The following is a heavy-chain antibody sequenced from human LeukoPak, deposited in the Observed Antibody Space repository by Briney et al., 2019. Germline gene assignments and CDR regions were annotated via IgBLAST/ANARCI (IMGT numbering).Heavy chain of an antibody. D-gene: IGHD6-19*01. CDR2: ISYDGSNK. Sequence: SGGSLRLSCAASGFTFSSYGMHWVRQAPGKGLEWVAVISYDGSNKYYADSVKGRFTISRDNSKNTLYLQMNSLRAEDTAVYYCAKPYSSGWHGDAFDIWGQGTMVTVSS. CDR3: AKPYSSGWHGDAFDI. V-gene: IGHV3-30*18. J-gene: IGHJ3*02. CDR1: GFTFSSYG.